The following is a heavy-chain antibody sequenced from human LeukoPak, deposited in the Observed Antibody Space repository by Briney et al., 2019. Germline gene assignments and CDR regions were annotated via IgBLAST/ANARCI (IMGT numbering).Heavy chain of an antibody. CDR3: ASPRGYSGYDQPFDY. CDR2: ISYDGSNK. V-gene: IGHV3-30*03. Sequence: GGSLRLSCAASGFTFSSYGMSWVRQAPGKGLEWVAVISYDGSNKYYADSVKGRFTISRDNSKNTLYLQMNSLRAEDTAVYYCASPRGYSGYDQPFDYWGQGTLVTVSS. J-gene: IGHJ4*02. D-gene: IGHD5-12*01. CDR1: GFTFSSYG.